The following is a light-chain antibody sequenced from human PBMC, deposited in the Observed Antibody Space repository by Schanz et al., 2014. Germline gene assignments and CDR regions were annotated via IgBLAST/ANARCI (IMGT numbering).Light chain of an antibody. CDR3: QLRGNWPPWT. CDR2: DAS. V-gene: IGKV3-11*01. Sequence: EILLTQSPATLSLFPGERATLSCRASQSISTYLAWYQHKPGQGPRLLISDASNRATGTPARFSGSGSGTDFTLTISSLEPEDFAVYYCQLRGNWPPWTFGQGTKVEV. CDR1: QSISTY. J-gene: IGKJ1*01.